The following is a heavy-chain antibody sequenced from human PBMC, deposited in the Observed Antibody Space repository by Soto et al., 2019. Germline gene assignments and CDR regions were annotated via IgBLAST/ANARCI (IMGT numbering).Heavy chain of an antibody. CDR2: INHSGST. J-gene: IGHJ6*02. CDR3: ARLGYCSGGSCYQRGGYYYYYGMDV. CDR1: GGSLSGYY. V-gene: IGHV4-34*01. D-gene: IGHD2-15*01. Sequence: KTSETLSLTCAVYGGSLSGYYWSWIRQPPGKGLEWIGEINHSGSTNYNPSLKSRVTISVDTSKNQFSLKLSSVTAADTAVYYCARLGYCSGGSCYQRGGYYYYYGMDVWGQGTTVTVSS.